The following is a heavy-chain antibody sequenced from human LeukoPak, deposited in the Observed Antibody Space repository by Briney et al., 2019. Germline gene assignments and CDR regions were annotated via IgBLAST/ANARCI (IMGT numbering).Heavy chain of an antibody. J-gene: IGHJ5*02. D-gene: IGHD3-3*01. Sequence: ASVKVSCKASGGTFSSYVISWVRQAPGQGLEWMGGIIPIFGTANYAQKFQGRVTITTDESTSTAYVELSSLRSEDTAVYYCARVNSQLSSFWSGYQNWFDPWGQGTLVTVSS. CDR1: GGTFSSYV. CDR2: IIPIFGTA. V-gene: IGHV1-69*05. CDR3: ARVNSQLSSFWSGYQNWFDP.